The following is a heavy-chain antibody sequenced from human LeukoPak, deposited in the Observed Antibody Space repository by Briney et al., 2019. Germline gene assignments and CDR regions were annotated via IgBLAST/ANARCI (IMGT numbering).Heavy chain of an antibody. CDR2: ITSSGSTK. CDR1: GFTFSSYE. J-gene: IGHJ4*02. V-gene: IGHV3-48*03. D-gene: IGHD3-3*01. CDR3: ARGRGHDFWSGYPLEY. Sequence: GGSLRLSCAASGFTFSSYEMNWVRQAPGKGLEWVSYITSSGSTKYYADSVKGRFTISKDNAKNSFYLQMNSLRAEDTAVYYCARGRGHDFWSGYPLEYWGQGTLLSVSS.